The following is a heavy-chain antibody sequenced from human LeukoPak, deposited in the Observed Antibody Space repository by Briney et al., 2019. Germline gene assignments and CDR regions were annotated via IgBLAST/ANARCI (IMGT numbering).Heavy chain of an antibody. V-gene: IGHV3-21*04. CDR3: AKVFKKLLWFGESCGAFDI. CDR2: ISSSSSYI. J-gene: IGHJ3*02. D-gene: IGHD3-10*01. Sequence: GGSLRLSCAASGFTFSSYSMNWVRQAPGKGLEWVSSISSSSSYIYYADSVKGRFTISRDNSKNTLYLQMNSLRAEDTAVYYCAKVFKKLLWFGESCGAFDIWGQGTMVTVSS. CDR1: GFTFSSYS.